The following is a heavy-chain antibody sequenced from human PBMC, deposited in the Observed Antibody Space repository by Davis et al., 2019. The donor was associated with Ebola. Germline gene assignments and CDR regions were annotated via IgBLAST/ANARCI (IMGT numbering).Heavy chain of an antibody. Sequence: VSVKVSCKASGYTFTSYGISWVRQAPGQGLEWMGWISAYNGNTNYAQKLQGRVTMTTDTSTSTAYMELRSLRSDDTAVYYCARAPMITFGGVIVYYYYYGMDVWGQGTTVTVSS. CDR1: GYTFTSYG. V-gene: IGHV1-18*01. D-gene: IGHD3-16*02. CDR2: ISAYNGNT. CDR3: ARAPMITFGGVIVYYYYYGMDV. J-gene: IGHJ6*02.